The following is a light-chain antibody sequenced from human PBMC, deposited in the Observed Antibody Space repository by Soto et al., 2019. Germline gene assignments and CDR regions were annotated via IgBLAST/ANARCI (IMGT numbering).Light chain of an antibody. Sequence: EIVMTQSPATLSVSPGERATLSCRASESVSSKLVWYQKKPGQAPRLLIFAASSRASGIPDRFSGSGSGTDFTLTISRLEPEDFALFYCQYHGSSPITFGQGTRLEIK. V-gene: IGKV3-20*01. CDR1: ESVSSK. CDR2: AAS. CDR3: QYHGSSPIT. J-gene: IGKJ5*01.